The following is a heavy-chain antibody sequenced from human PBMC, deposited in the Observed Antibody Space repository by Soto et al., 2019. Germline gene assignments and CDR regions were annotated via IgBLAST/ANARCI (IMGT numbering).Heavy chain of an antibody. CDR1: GYTFSNYY. CDR2: INPSSGGT. V-gene: IGHV1-2*02. CDR3: GREMGVIGAPGYTCFGP. J-gene: IGHJ5*02. Sequence: ASVKVSCKASGYTFSNYYVHWVREAPGQGLVLMGWINPSSGGTIYTQMFHRRVTMARATTSNTVYMELSRLKSDETAVYDCGREMGVIGAPGYTCFGPWG. D-gene: IGHD3-16*02.